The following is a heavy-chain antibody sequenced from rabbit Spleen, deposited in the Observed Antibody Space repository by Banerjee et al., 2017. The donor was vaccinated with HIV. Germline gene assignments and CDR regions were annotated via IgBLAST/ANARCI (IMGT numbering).Heavy chain of an antibody. CDR1: GVSFSSGYD. CDR2: IDPVFGVT. Sequence: KLVESGGDLVKPGASLTLTCTASGVSFSSGYDMSWVRQAPGKGLEWIGYIDPVFGVTVYANWVNGRFTISRDNAQNTLYLQLNSLTAADTATYFCARDSATSFSSYGMDLWGQGTLVTVS. V-gene: IGHV1S7*01. CDR3: ARDSATSFSSYGMDL. J-gene: IGHJ6*01. D-gene: IGHD1-1*01.